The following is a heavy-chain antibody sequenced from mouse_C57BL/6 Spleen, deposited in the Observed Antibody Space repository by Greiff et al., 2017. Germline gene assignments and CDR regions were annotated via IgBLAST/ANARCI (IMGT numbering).Heavy chain of an antibody. CDR3: ARGTTVVATDY. V-gene: IGHV1-42*01. J-gene: IGHJ2*01. CDR1: GYSFTGYY. D-gene: IGHD1-1*01. CDR2: INTSTGGT. Sequence: VQLLQSGPELVKPGASVKISCKASGYSFTGYYMNWVQQSPEKSLEWIGEINTSTGGTTYNQKFKAKATLSVDKSSSTAYMQLKSLTSEDSAVYYCARGTTVVATDYWGQGTTLTVSS.